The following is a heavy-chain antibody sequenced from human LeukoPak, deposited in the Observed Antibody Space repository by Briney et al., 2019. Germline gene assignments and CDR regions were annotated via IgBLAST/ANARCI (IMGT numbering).Heavy chain of an antibody. V-gene: IGHV3-23*01. CDR3: AKVSGYGVAGTGFDY. CDR1: GFTFSSYA. Sequence: GGSLRLSCAASGFTFSSYAMSWVRQAPGKGLEWVSAISGSGGSTYYADSVKGRFTSSRDNSKNTLYLQMNSLRAEDTAVYYCAKVSGYGVAGTGFDYWGQGTLVTVSS. D-gene: IGHD6-19*01. J-gene: IGHJ4*02. CDR2: ISGSGGST.